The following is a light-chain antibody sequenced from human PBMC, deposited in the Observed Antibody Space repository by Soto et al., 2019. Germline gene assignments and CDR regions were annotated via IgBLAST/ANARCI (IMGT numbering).Light chain of an antibody. CDR3: SSYAGSDFLV. V-gene: IGLV2-14*01. CDR2: EVT. J-gene: IGLJ2*01. Sequence: QSALTQPASVSGSPGQSITISCTGTSSDVGGYNFVSWYQQHPGKAPKLMIYEVTNRPSGVSNRFSGSKSGNTASLTVSGLRADDEATYYCSSYAGSDFLVFGGGTQLTVL. CDR1: SSDVGGYNF.